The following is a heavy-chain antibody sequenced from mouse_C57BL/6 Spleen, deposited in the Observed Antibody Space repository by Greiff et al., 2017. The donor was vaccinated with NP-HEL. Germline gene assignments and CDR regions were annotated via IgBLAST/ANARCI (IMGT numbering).Heavy chain of an antibody. D-gene: IGHD1-1*02. Sequence: VKLQESGAELVRPGASVTLSCKASGYTFTDYEMHWVKQTPVHGLEWIGAIDPETGGTAYNQKFKGKAILTADKSSSTAYMELRSLTSEDSAVYYCTRLWPYYYAMDYWGQGTSVTVSS. CDR2: IDPETGGT. CDR1: GYTFTDYE. V-gene: IGHV1-15*01. CDR3: TRLWPYYYAMDY. J-gene: IGHJ4*01.